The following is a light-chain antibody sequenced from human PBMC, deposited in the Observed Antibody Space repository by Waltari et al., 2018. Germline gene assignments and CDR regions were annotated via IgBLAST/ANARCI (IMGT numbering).Light chain of an antibody. CDR1: RSVSSTY. CDR2: DVS. Sequence: EIVLTQSPGTMSLSPGERATLSGRASRSVSSTYLAWYRQKPGQAPSLVIHDVSSRATGIPDRFSGSGSGTYFTLTISRLEPEDFAVYYCQQYGNSPFTFGRGTKLEIK. J-gene: IGKJ2*01. CDR3: QQYGNSPFT. V-gene: IGKV3-20*01.